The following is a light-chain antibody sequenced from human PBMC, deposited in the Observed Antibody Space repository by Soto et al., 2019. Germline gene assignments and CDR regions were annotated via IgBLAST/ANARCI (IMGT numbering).Light chain of an antibody. Sequence: QSVLTQPASVSGSPGQSITISCTGTSSDVGGYNYVSWYQQHPGKAPKLMIYDVSNRPSGVSNRFSGSKSGNTASLTISWLQAEDEADYYCSSYTSSFYVFGTGTKLTVL. CDR1: SSDVGGYNY. CDR2: DVS. CDR3: SSYTSSFYV. J-gene: IGLJ1*01. V-gene: IGLV2-14*01.